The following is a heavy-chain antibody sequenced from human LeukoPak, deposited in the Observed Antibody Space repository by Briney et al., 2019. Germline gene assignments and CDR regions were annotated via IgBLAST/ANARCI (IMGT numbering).Heavy chain of an antibody. CDR1: GYSISSGYY. D-gene: IGHD3-22*01. Sequence: SETLSLTCTVSGYSISSGYYWGWIRPPPGKGLEWIGSIYHSGSTYYNPSLKSRVTISVDTCKNQFSLKLSSVTAADTAVYYCASRITMIVVANHAFDIWGQGTMVTVSS. V-gene: IGHV4-38-2*02. CDR3: ASRITMIVVANHAFDI. J-gene: IGHJ3*02. CDR2: IYHSGST.